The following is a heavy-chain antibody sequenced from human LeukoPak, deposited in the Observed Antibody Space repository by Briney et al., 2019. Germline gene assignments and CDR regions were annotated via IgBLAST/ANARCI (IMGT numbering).Heavy chain of an antibody. Sequence: ASVKVSCKASGGTFSSYAISWVRQAPGQGLEWMGGVIPIFGTANYAQKFQGRVTITADESTSTAYMELSSLRSEDAAVYYCASNLGVEEEDYWGQGTLVTVSS. J-gene: IGHJ4*02. D-gene: IGHD3-16*01. CDR3: ASNLGVEEEDY. CDR1: GGTFSSYA. CDR2: VIPIFGTA. V-gene: IGHV1-69*13.